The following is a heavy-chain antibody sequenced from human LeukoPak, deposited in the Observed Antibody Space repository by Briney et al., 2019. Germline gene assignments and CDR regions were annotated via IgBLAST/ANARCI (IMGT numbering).Heavy chain of an antibody. CDR1: GFTFSSYG. J-gene: IGHJ4*02. CDR3: AREAAVAGIYFDS. CDR2: IWYDGSNK. D-gene: IGHD6-19*01. Sequence: GGSLRLSCAASGFTFSSYGMHWVRQAPGKGLEWVAVIWYDGSNKYYADSVKGRFTISRDNSKNTVYLQMNSLRAEDTAVYYCAREAAVAGIYFDSWGQGTLVTVSS. V-gene: IGHV3-33*01.